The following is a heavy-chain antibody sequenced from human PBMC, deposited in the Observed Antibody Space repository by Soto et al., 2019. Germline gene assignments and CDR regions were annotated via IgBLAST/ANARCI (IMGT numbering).Heavy chain of an antibody. CDR3: ARRTVNIRTFYSGLKTHCFDY. CDR2: IYYSGST. J-gene: IGHJ4*02. D-gene: IGHD6-19*01. CDR1: GDSMSSSDYY. V-gene: IGHV4-39*01. Sequence: QLQLHESGPGLVKPSETLSLTCAVSGDSMSSSDYYWGWIRQPPGKGLEWIGSIYYSGSTYYNPSLQSRVAISVDTSKNQFSLKLKSVTAADTAIYYYARRTVNIRTFYSGLKTHCFDYWGQGAPVTVSS.